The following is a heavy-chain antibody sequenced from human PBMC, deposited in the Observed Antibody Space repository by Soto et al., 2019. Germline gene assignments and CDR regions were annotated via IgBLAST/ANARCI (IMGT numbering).Heavy chain of an antibody. J-gene: IGHJ2*01. Sequence: PGGSLRLSCVASGFTFEDYSIHWIRQVPGKGLEWVSGISSNSYNNRYADSDQGRSTISRENANNSLYLQMNSLRPDDSALYYCAKSHVGMVIWPTWFFDLWGRGTLVTVSS. D-gene: IGHD1-26*01. CDR2: ISSNSYNN. CDR3: AKSHVGMVIWPTWFFDL. V-gene: IGHV3-9*01. CDR1: GFTFEDYS.